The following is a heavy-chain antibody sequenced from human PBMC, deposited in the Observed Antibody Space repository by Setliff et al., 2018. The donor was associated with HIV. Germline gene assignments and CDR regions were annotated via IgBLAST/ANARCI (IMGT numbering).Heavy chain of an antibody. J-gene: IGHJ4*02. V-gene: IGHV1-46*01. CDR2: INPSGGST. CDR3: AGDTGGRITMVRGVMGALDY. Sequence: ASVKVSCKASGYTFTSYYMHWVRQAPGQGLEWMGIINPSGGSTSYAQKFQGRVTMTRDTSTSTVYMELSSLRSEDTAVYYCAGDTGGRITMVRGVMGALDYWGQGTLVTVSS. CDR1: GYTFTSYY. D-gene: IGHD3-10*01.